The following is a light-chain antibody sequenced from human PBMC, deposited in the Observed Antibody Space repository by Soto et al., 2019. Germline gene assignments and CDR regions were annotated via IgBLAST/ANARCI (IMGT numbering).Light chain of an antibody. J-gene: IGKJ4*01. CDR3: QQRSNWQGAT. V-gene: IGKV3-11*01. CDR1: QSVSSY. CDR2: DAS. Sequence: EIVVTQSPATLSLSTGERATLSCRASQSVSSYLAWYQQKPGQAPRLLIYDASNRATGIPARFSGSGSGTDVTLTISSLEPEDFAVYYCQQRSNWQGATFGGGTKVEIK.